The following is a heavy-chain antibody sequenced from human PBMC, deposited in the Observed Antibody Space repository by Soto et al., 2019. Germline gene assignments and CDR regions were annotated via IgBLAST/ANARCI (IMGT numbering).Heavy chain of an antibody. V-gene: IGHV3-66*01. CDR3: ARSPDWYTAAAD. Sequence: EVQLVESGGCLVQPGGSLRLSCAASGFTVSNDFMSWVRQAPGKGLEWVSLIYSGGDTYYADSVKGRFTISRDNSKNTLYPQMNSLRAEDTAVYYCARSPDWYTAAADWGQGTLVTVSS. D-gene: IGHD6-25*01. CDR1: GFTVSNDF. CDR2: IYSGGDT. J-gene: IGHJ4*02.